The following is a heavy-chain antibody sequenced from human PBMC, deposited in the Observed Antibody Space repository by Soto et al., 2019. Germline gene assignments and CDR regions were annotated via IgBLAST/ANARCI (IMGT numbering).Heavy chain of an antibody. CDR3: AKDKGGNWGLIRRPIFDY. Sequence: PGGSLRLSCAAYGVTCSSYAMTLVRQAPGKGLEWVSAISGSGGSTYYADSVKGRFTISRDNSKNTLYLQMNSLRAEDTAVYYCAKDKGGNWGLIRRPIFDYWGQGTLVTVSS. J-gene: IGHJ4*02. CDR1: GVTCSSYA. V-gene: IGHV3-23*01. CDR2: ISGSGGST. D-gene: IGHD7-27*01.